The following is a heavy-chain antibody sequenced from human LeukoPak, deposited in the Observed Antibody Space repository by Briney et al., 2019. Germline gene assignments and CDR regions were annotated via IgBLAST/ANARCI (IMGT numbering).Heavy chain of an antibody. V-gene: IGHV1-69*01. CDR2: IIPIFGTA. CDR3: ARAEYYYGSGSLPHY. J-gene: IGHJ4*02. Sequence: SVKVSCKASGGTFSSYAISWVRQAPGQGLEWMGGIIPIFGTANYAQKFQGRVTITADESTSTAYMELSSLRSEDTAVYYCARAEYYYGSGSLPHYWGQGTLVTVSS. D-gene: IGHD3-10*01. CDR1: GGTFSSYA.